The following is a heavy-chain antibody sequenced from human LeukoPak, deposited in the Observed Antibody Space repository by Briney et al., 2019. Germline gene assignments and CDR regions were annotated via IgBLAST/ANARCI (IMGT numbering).Heavy chain of an antibody. CDR1: GGSISSGGYS. Sequence: SQTLSLTCAVSGGSISSGGYSWSWIRQPPGKGLEWIGYIYHSGSTYYNPSLKSRVTISVDRSKNQFSLKLSSVTAADTAVYYCARGGAGSCSWSTFDPWGQGTLVTVSS. D-gene: IGHD6-13*01. CDR3: ARGGAGSCSWSTFDP. J-gene: IGHJ5*02. CDR2: IYHSGST. V-gene: IGHV4-30-2*01.